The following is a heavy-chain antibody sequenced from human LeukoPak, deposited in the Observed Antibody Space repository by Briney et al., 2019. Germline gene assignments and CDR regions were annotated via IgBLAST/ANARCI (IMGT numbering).Heavy chain of an antibody. CDR2: INPNSGGT. CDR3: ATKGPNIVVVVAATHVFDI. D-gene: IGHD2-15*01. CDR1: GYTFTSHY. Sequence: ASVKVSCKASGYTFTSHYMHWVRQAPGQGLEWMGWINPNSGGTNYAQKFQGRVTMTRDTSISTAYMELSRLRSDDTAMYYCATKGPNIVVVVAATHVFDIWGQGTMVTVSS. V-gene: IGHV1-2*02. J-gene: IGHJ3*02.